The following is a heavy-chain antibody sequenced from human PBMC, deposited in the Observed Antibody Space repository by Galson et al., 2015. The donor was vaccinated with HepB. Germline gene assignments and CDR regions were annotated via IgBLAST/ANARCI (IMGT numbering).Heavy chain of an antibody. V-gene: IGHV3-21*01. CDR1: GFTFSSYS. CDR2: ISSSSSYI. D-gene: IGHD1-26*01. J-gene: IGHJ4*02. CDR3: ARDGRWGDKGDFDY. Sequence: SLRLSCAAPGFTFSSYSMNWVRQAPGKGLEWVSSISSSSSYIYYADSVKGRFTISRDNAKNSLYLQMNSLRAEDTAVYYCARDGRWGDKGDFDYWGQGTLVTVSS.